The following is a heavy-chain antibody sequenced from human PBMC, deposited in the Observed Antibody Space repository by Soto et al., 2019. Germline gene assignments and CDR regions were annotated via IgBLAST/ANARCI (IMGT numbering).Heavy chain of an antibody. D-gene: IGHD5-18*01. CDR2: IIPIFGTA. J-gene: IGHJ6*02. CDR1: GGTFSSYA. Sequence: QVQLVQSGAEVKQPGSSVKVSYKASGGTFSSYAISWVRQAPGQGLEWMGGIIPIFGTANYAQKFQGRVTTTADESTRTAYMELSSLRSEDTAVYYCATGRGTAMVTGYYYYYGMDVWGQGTTVTVSS. V-gene: IGHV1-69*12. CDR3: ATGRGTAMVTGYYYYYGMDV.